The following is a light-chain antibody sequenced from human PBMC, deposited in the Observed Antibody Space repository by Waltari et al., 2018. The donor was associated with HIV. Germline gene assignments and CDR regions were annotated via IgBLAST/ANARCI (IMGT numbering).Light chain of an antibody. CDR1: SSDVGVYNY. Sequence: QSALTPPASVSGSPGQSITISCPGTSSDVGVYNYVSWYQQHPGKAPKLMIYDVSNRPSGVSNRFSGSKSGNTASLTISGLQAEDEADYYCSSYTSSSTLVVFGGGTKLTVL. V-gene: IGLV2-14*01. CDR2: DVS. CDR3: SSYTSSSTLVV. J-gene: IGLJ2*01.